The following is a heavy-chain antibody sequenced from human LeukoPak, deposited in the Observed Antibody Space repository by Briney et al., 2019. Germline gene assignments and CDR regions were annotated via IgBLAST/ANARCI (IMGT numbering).Heavy chain of an antibody. D-gene: IGHD5-24*01. CDR1: GFTFRTYS. J-gene: IGHJ4*02. Sequence: GGSLRLSCAASGFTFRTYSIHWVRQAPGKGLVWVTVVSADGRTQLYSDSVKGRFTVPRDNSLNTLHLQMNSLKTEDTAVYYCAREFGHNRWYFDYWGQGALVTVSS. CDR3: AREFGHNRWYFDY. V-gene: IGHV3-30*03. CDR2: VSADGRTQ.